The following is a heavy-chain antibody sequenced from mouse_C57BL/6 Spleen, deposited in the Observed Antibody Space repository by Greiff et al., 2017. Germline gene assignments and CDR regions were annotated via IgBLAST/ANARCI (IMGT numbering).Heavy chain of an antibody. D-gene: IGHD2-4*01. J-gene: IGHJ4*01. V-gene: IGHV1-82*01. Sequence: VQRVESGPELVKPGASVKLSCTASGYAFSSYWMNWVNQTPGKGLEWIGRIYPGDGDTNYNGKIKGKVTLSTDKSSITVYMQLSSLTSEDSAVYYRARVGIYFDYDDYAMDYWGQGTSVTVSS. CDR1: GYAFSSYW. CDR2: IYPGDGDT. CDR3: ARVGIYFDYDDYAMDY.